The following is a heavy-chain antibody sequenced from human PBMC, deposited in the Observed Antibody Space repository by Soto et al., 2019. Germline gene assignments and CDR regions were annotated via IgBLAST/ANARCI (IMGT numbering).Heavy chain of an antibody. CDR2: ISGSGRST. CDR1: GFTFSNYA. V-gene: IGHV3-23*01. Sequence: EVQLLESGGGSVQPGGSLRLSCSASGFTFSNYAMSWVRQAPGKGLEWVASISGSGRSTNYADSWKGRFTIPRDNSKNQPAVQMSSLRAEDTAVYYCARDGGNICSGGSCYFQAPDYWGQGTLVTVSP. CDR3: ARDGGNICSGGSCYFQAPDY. J-gene: IGHJ4*02. D-gene: IGHD2-15*01.